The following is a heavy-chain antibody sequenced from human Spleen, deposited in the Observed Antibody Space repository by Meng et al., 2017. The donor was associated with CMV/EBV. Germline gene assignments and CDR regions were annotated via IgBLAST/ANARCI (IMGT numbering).Heavy chain of an antibody. D-gene: IGHD3-16*01. CDR2: INPKSGAT. CDR1: GYTFTGYY. J-gene: IGHJ4*02. CDR3: TRDHHWGADY. V-gene: IGHV1-2*02. Sequence: ASVKVSCKASGYTFTGYYLHWVRQAPGQGLEWMGWINPKSGATNFEQKFQGRVTMTRDMSISTTYMDLSRLRSDDTAVYYCTRDHHWGADYWGQGTLVTVSS.